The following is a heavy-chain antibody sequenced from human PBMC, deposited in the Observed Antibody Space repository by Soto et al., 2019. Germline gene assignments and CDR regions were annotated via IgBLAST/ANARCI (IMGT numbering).Heavy chain of an antibody. Sequence: VQLVESGGGLVQPGGSLRLSCAASGFTFSIYWMHWVRQAPGKGLVWVSRINSDGSSTSYADSVKGRFTISRDNAKNTLYLQMNSLRAEDTAVYYCARGRYCSGGSCYTADWFDPWGQGTLVTVSS. CDR3: ARGRYCSGGSCYTADWFDP. V-gene: IGHV3-74*01. D-gene: IGHD2-15*01. CDR1: GFTFSIYW. J-gene: IGHJ5*02. CDR2: INSDGSST.